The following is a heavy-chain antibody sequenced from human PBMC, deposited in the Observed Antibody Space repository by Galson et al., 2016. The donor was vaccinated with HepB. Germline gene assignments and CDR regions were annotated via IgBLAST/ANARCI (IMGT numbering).Heavy chain of an antibody. J-gene: IGHJ4*02. Sequence: ETLSLTCTVSGDSISTYYWHWIRRPPGRGLEWIGDFYKTGSAHYNPSLKSRVTISIDTSKNQLSLQLSSVTAADTAVYYCAKASIALRNFDYWGQGTLVTVAS. CDR3: AKASIALRNFDY. CDR2: FYKTGSA. V-gene: IGHV4-59*12. CDR1: GDSISTYY. D-gene: IGHD2-8*01.